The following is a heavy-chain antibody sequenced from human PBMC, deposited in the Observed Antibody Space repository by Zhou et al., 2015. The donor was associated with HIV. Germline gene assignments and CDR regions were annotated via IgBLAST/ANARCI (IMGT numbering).Heavy chain of an antibody. D-gene: IGHD3-10*01. CDR2: ISAYNGNT. CDR3: ARWLPGWGSGNYYFHNGLDV. Sequence: QVQLVQSGVEVKKPGASVKVSCKASGYTFTSYGISWVRQAPGQGLEWMGWISAYNGNTNYAQKLQGRVTMTTDTSTSTAYMELRSLRSDDTALYFCARWLPGWGSGNYYFHNGLDVWGQGTTVIVSS. J-gene: IGHJ6*02. V-gene: IGHV1-18*01. CDR1: GYTFTSYG.